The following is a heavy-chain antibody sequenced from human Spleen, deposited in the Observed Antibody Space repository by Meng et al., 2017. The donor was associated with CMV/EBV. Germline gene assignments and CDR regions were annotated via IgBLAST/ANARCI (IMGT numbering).Heavy chain of an antibody. Sequence: SETLSLTCTVSGYSISSGYYWGWIRQPPGKGLEWIGSIYHSGSTYYNPSLKSRVAISVGTSKNQFSLKLSSVTAADTAVYYCARALEWSDAFDIWGQGTMVTVSS. CDR2: IYHSGST. CDR1: GYSISSGYY. J-gene: IGHJ3*02. D-gene: IGHD3-3*01. CDR3: ARALEWSDAFDI. V-gene: IGHV4-38-2*02.